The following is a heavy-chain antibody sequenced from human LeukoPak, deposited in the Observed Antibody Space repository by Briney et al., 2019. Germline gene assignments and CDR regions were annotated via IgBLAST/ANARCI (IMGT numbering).Heavy chain of an antibody. J-gene: IGHJ3*02. CDR3: ARGRRYCSSTSCYPI. Sequence: SETLSLTCTVSGGSISSSSYYWGWIRQPPGRGLEWIGSIYYSGSTYYNPSLKSRVTISVDRSKNQFSLKLSSVTAADTAVYYCARGRRYCSSTSCYPIWGQGTMVTVSS. CDR2: IYYSGST. CDR1: GGSISSSSYY. V-gene: IGHV4-39*07. D-gene: IGHD2-2*01.